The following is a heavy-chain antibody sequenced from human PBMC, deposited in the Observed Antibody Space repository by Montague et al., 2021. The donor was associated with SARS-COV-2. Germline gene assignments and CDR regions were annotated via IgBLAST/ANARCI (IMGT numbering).Heavy chain of an antibody. Sequence: SETLSLTCTVSGGSISNYYWTWIRQPAGKGLEWIGRLYTSGSTTYNPPLKSRVTMSADTSKNQFSLNVTSVTAADTAIYYCARESGYSSGWRYYYVMDVWGQGTTVTVS. J-gene: IGHJ6*02. CDR2: LYTSGST. CDR1: GGSISNYY. CDR3: ARESGYSSGWRYYYVMDV. V-gene: IGHV4-4*07. D-gene: IGHD6-19*01.